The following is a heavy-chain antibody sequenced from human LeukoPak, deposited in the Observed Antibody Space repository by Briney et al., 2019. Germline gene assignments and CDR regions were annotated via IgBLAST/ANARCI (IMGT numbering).Heavy chain of an antibody. CDR3: ARLLRAVDTGAYYFYY. CDR2: ITPIPGIT. D-gene: IGHD2-8*02. CDR1: GGIFSSYT. J-gene: IGHJ4*02. Sequence: SVKVSCKASGGIFSSYTFNWVRQAPGQGLEWMGRITPIPGITNYAETFQGRVTLTADTSTSTLYMELSSLRSEDTAVYYCARLLRAVDTGAYYFYYWGQGTLVTVSS. V-gene: IGHV1-69*02.